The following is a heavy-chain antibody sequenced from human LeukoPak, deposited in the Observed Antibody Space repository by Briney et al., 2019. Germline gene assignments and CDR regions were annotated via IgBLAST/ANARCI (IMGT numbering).Heavy chain of an antibody. CDR3: ARLRAIYGSGSYPY. D-gene: IGHD3-10*01. CDR2: MNPNSGNT. J-gene: IGHJ4*02. CDR1: GYTFTSYG. Sequence: GASVKVSCKASGYTFTSYGINWVRQATGQGLEWMGWMNPNSGNTGYAQKFQGRVTITRNTSISTAYMELSSLRSEDTAVYYCARLRAIYGSGSYPYWGQGTLVTVSS. V-gene: IGHV1-8*03.